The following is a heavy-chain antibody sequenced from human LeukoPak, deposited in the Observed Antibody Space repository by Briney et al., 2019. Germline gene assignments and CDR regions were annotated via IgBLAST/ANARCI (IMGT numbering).Heavy chain of an antibody. D-gene: IGHD2-15*01. CDR3: ARDLWVAAEAFDI. CDR2: IIPIFGTA. V-gene: IGHV1-69*05. CDR1: GGTFSSYA. J-gene: IGHJ3*02. Sequence: SVKVSCKASGGTFSSYAISWVRQAPGQGLEWMGGIIPIFGTANYAQKFQGRVTITTDESTSTAYMELSSLRSEDTAVYYCARDLWVAAEAFDIWGQGTMVTVSS.